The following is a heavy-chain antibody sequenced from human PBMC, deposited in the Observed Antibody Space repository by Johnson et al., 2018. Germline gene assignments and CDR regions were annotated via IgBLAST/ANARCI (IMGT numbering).Heavy chain of an antibody. CDR3: ARTDGDLDY. CDR2: MNPNSGYT. CDR1: GYTFTRYD. J-gene: IGHJ4*02. Sequence: QVQLVESGAEVKKPGASXKVSCKASGYTFTRYDINWVRQATGQGLEWLGWMNPNSGYTGYGQKFQGRVTMSRDTSISTAYMELNSLRSEDTAIYYCARTDGDLDYWGQGTLVTVSS. D-gene: IGHD4-17*01. V-gene: IGHV1-8*01.